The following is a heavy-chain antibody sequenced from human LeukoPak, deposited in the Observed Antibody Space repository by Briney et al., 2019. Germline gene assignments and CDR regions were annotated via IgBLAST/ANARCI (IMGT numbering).Heavy chain of an antibody. CDR1: GFTFSSYA. CDR3: AKGAGYSSNWNFDY. D-gene: IGHD6-13*01. CDR2: ISGRGDST. Sequence: GGSLRLSCAASGFTFSSYAMSWVRQAPGKGLEWVSTISGRGDSTYYADSVKGRFTISRDNSKNTLYLQMNSLRLEDTAGYYCAKGAGYSSNWNFDYWGQGTLVTVSS. J-gene: IGHJ4*02. V-gene: IGHV3-23*01.